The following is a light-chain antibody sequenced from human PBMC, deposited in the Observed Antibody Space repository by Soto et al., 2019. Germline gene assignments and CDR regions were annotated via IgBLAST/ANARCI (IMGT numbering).Light chain of an antibody. J-gene: IGLJ1*01. CDR3: CSFTSTSTPYV. Sequence: QSALTQPASVSGSPGQSITISCTGTSSDVGGYNYVSWNQQHPGKAPKLMIYDVSNRPSGVSSRFSASKSGNTASLTISGLQAEDEADYYCCSFTSTSTPYVFGTGTKLTVL. CDR1: SSDVGGYNY. CDR2: DVS. V-gene: IGLV2-14*01.